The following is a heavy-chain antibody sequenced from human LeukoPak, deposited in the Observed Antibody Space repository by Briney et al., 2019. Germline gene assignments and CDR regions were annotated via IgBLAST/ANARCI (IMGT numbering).Heavy chain of an antibody. V-gene: IGHV4-34*01. Sequence: LETLSLTCAVYGGSFSGYSWTWIRQPPGKGLEWIGEMSHSGYPNYNPSLKSRVAISVDTSKNQFSLNLTSVTAADTAVYYCARPRLLYGSGPILVWGQGNLVTVSS. CDR1: GGSFSGYS. CDR3: ARPRLLYGSGPILV. CDR2: MSHSGYP. J-gene: IGHJ4*02. D-gene: IGHD3-10*01.